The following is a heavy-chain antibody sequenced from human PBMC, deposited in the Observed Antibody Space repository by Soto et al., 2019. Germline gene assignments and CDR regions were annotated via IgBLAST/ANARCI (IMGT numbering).Heavy chain of an antibody. D-gene: IGHD3-16*01. CDR2: IYNSGNT. CDR1: GGSISSGDYY. J-gene: IGHJ5*02. Sequence: QVHLQESGPGLVKPSQTLSLTCTVSGGSISSGDYYWSWIRQPPGKGLEWIGYIYNSGNTYYNPSLKSRVTILGDTSKYQFSLKLSSVTAADTAVYYCARDGGAFVVGPWGQGTLVTVSS. CDR3: ARDGGAFVVGP. V-gene: IGHV4-30-4*01.